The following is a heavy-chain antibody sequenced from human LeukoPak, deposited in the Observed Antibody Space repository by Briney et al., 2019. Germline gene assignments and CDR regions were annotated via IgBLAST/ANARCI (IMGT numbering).Heavy chain of an antibody. D-gene: IGHD3-10*01. CDR3: ARGLYGSGSYYNWFDP. CDR1: GGSISIGRYY. Sequence: SETLSLTCTVSGGSISIGRYYWSWIRQPAGKGLEGIGRIYTSGSTNYNPSLKSRVTISVDTSKNQFSLKLSSVTAADTAVYYCARGLYGSGSYYNWFDPWGQGTLVTVSS. CDR2: IYTSGST. J-gene: IGHJ5*02. V-gene: IGHV4-61*02.